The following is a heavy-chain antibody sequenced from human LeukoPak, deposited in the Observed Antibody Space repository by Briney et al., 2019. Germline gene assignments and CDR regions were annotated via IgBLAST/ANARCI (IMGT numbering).Heavy chain of an antibody. D-gene: IGHD4-17*01. CDR1: GFTFSSYA. Sequence: GGSLRLSCAASGFTFSSYAMSWVRQAPGKGLEWVSAISGSGGSTYYADSVKGRFTISRDNSKNTLYLQMNSLRAEDTAVYYCAKRPSDYGDYVSYFDYWGQGTLVTVSS. V-gene: IGHV3-23*01. CDR3: AKRPSDYGDYVSYFDY. CDR2: ISGSGGST. J-gene: IGHJ4*02.